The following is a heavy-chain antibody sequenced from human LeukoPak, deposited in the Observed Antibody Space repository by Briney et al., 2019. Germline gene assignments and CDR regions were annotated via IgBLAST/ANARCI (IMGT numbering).Heavy chain of an antibody. CDR1: GGSISSYY. Sequence: SETLSLTCTVSGGSISSYYWSWIRQPPGKGLEWIGYIYYSGSTNYNPSLKSRVTISVDTSKNQFSLKLSSVTAADTAVYYCARTYEPWIYCSGGSCSGFDYWGQGTLVTVSS. D-gene: IGHD2-15*01. V-gene: IGHV4-59*01. J-gene: IGHJ4*02. CDR2: IYYSGST. CDR3: ARTYEPWIYCSGGSCSGFDY.